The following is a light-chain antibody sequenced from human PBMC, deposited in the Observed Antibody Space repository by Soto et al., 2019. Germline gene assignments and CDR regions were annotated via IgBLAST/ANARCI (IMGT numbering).Light chain of an antibody. CDR1: QTISSW. V-gene: IGKV1-5*03. CDR2: KAS. J-gene: IGKJ4*01. Sequence: DIQMTQSPSTLSGSVGDRVTITCRASQTISSWLAWYQQKPGKAPKLLIYKASTLKSGVPSRFSGSGSGTEFTLTINSLQPEDFATYYCQQSYSTPLTFGGGTKVDIK. CDR3: QQSYSTPLT.